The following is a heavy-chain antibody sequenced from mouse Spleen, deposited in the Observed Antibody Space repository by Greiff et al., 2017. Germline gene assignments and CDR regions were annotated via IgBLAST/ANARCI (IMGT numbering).Heavy chain of an antibody. D-gene: IGHD2-4*01. CDR1: GFTFSDYG. V-gene: IGHV5-17*01. Sequence: EVQLVESGGGLVKPGGSLKLSCAASGFTFSDYGMHWVRQAPEKGLEWVAYISSGSSTIYYADTVKGRFTISRDNAKNTLFLQMTSLRSEDTAMYYCARPYYDYGPWFAYWGQGTLVTVSA. J-gene: IGHJ3*01. CDR2: ISSGSSTI. CDR3: ARPYYDYGPWFAY.